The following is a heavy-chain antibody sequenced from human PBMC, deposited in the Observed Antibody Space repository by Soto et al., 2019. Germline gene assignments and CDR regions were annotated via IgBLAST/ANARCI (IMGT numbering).Heavy chain of an antibody. CDR3: SEAHRQRGLFDP. Sequence: SETLSLSCVVSGGSFNGYFWNWFRQPPGRRLEWIGDINHRGVATYNPSLKSRVTISVDSSNNQFSLMLTSITAADTAMYYCSEAHRQRGLFDPWGQGSLVTVSS. V-gene: IGHV4-34*01. CDR2: INHRGVA. D-gene: IGHD1-1*01. CDR1: GGSFNGYF. J-gene: IGHJ5*02.